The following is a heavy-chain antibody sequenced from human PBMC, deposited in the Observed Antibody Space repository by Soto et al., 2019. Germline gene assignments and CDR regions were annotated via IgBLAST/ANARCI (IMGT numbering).Heavy chain of an antibody. CDR1: GGSVSSYS. Sequence: LSHTRTVSGGSVSSYSYNWIRQPPGKGLEWIGHIYYSGTTNYNPSLKSRVTISLDSSKNQFYLRLTSVTAADTAVYYCARDDSVGAPGVFYYWGRGTLVTVSS. CDR3: ARDDSVGAPGVFYY. V-gene: IGHV4-59*02. CDR2: IYYSGTT. D-gene: IGHD1-26*01. J-gene: IGHJ4*02.